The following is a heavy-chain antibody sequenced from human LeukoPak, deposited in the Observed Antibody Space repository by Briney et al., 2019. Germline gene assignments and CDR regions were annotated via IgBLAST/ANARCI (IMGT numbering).Heavy chain of an antibody. CDR1: GFTFSSYA. CDR3: AKDLSSGYYFLDY. D-gene: IGHD3-22*01. J-gene: IGHJ4*02. Sequence: GGSLRLSCAASGFTFSSYAMSWVRQAPGKGLEWVSAISGSGGSTYYADSVKGRFTISRDKSKNTLYLQMNSLRAEDTAVYYCAKDLSSGYYFLDYWGQGTLVTVSS. CDR2: ISGSGGST. V-gene: IGHV3-23*01.